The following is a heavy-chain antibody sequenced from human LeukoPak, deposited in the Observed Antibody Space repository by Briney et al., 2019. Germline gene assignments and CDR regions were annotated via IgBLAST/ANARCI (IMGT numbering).Heavy chain of an antibody. CDR2: ISGSGGST. Sequence: GGSLRLSCAASGFTFSSYAMSWVRQAPGKGLEWVSAISGSGGSTYYADSVKGRFTISRDNSKNTLYLQMNSLRAEDTAVYYCATDGGDTVVVPAAILDYWGQGTLVTVSS. V-gene: IGHV3-23*01. D-gene: IGHD2-2*01. CDR1: GFTFSSYA. J-gene: IGHJ4*02. CDR3: ATDGGDTVVVPAAILDY.